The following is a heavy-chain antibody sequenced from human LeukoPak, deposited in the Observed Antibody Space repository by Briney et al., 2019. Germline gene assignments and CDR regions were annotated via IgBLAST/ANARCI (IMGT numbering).Heavy chain of an antibody. J-gene: IGHJ3*02. Sequence: GGSLRLSCAASGFTFSSYSMNWVRQAPGKGLEWVSYISSSSNTMYYADSVEGRFTISRDNAKNSLFLQMNSLRAEDTAVYYCARRTSGAFAIWGQGTKVTVSS. CDR3: ARRTSGAFAI. CDR2: ISSSSNTM. CDR1: GFTFSSYS. V-gene: IGHV3-48*04.